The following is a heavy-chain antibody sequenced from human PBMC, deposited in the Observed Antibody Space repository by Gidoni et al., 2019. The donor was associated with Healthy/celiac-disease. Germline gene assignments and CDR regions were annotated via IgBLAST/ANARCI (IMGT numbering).Heavy chain of an antibody. D-gene: IGHD6-13*01. Sequence: QVQLVESGGGVVQPGRSLRLSCAASGFTFSSYAMPWVRQAPGKGLEWVAVISYDGSNKYYADSVKGRFTISRDNSKNTLYLQMNSLRAEDTAVYYCARDKPRIAAAGTYYYYYYGMDVWGQGTTVTVSS. CDR2: ISYDGSNK. V-gene: IGHV3-30-3*01. CDR1: GFTFSSYA. CDR3: ARDKPRIAAAGTYYYYYYGMDV. J-gene: IGHJ6*02.